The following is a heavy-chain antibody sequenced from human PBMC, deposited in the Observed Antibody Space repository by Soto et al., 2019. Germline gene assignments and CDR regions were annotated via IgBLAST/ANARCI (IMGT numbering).Heavy chain of an antibody. Sequence: ASVKGSCKASGYTFTGYALHWVRQARGKRLGWMGWINAGNVNTKYSQKFQGRLTITKATSKTQVVLTMTNMDFVDTATFYGAHNDYYDSSGFASGGKETLATVPS. CDR1: GYTFTGYA. V-gene: IGHV1-3*01. J-gene: IGHJ4*02. CDR2: INAGNVNT. D-gene: IGHD3-22*01. CDR3: AHNDYYDSSGFAS.